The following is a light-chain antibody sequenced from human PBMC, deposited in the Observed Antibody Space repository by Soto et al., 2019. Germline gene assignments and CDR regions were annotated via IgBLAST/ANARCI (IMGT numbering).Light chain of an antibody. CDR1: QSVSSSY. CDR3: QQDGSSPRT. CDR2: GAS. J-gene: IGKJ1*01. V-gene: IGKV3-20*01. Sequence: EIVLTQSPGTLSLSPGERATLSCRASQSVSSSYLAWYQQKPGQAPRLLIYGASSRATGIPGRFSGSGSGTDFTLTISRLEPEDVAVDYCQQDGSSPRTFGQGTKVEIK.